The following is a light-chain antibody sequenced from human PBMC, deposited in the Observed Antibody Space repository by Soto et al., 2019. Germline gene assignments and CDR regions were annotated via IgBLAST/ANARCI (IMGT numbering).Light chain of an antibody. CDR3: QQYTNWPPIT. CDR1: HIVLYSSNNKNY. Sequence: DIVMTQSPDSLAVSLGERATINCKSSHIVLYSSNNKNYLAWYQQKPGQPPKLLIYWASTRATGVPARFSGSGSGADFTLTISNLQSEDFAVYYCQQYTNWPPITFGQGTRLEIK. V-gene: IGKV4-1*01. J-gene: IGKJ5*01. CDR2: WAS.